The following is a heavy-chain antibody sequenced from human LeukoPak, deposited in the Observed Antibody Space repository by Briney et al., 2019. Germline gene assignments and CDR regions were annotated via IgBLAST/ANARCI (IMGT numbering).Heavy chain of an antibody. CDR1: GFTFSSYA. J-gene: IGHJ6*03. V-gene: IGHV3-30*04. CDR3: AREVGYCSGGSCSRGYMDV. D-gene: IGHD2-15*01. Sequence: GGSLRLSCAASGFTFSSYAMHWVRQAPGKGLEWVAVISYDGSNKYYADSVKGRFTISRDNSKNTLYLQMNSLRAEDTAVYYCAREVGYCSGGSCSRGYMDVWGKGTTVTVSS. CDR2: ISYDGSNK.